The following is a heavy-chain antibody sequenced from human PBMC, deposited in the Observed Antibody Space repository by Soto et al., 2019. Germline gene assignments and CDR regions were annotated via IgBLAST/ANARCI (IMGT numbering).Heavy chain of an antibody. Sequence: PSETLSLTCTVSGGSISSYYWSWIRQPPGKGLEWIGYIYYSGSTNYNPSLKSRATISVDTSKNQFSLKLSSVTAADTAVYYCARAEMATNPNDYCGQGPLVTVYS. V-gene: IGHV4-59*01. CDR2: IYYSGST. D-gene: IGHD5-12*01. CDR1: GGSISSYY. CDR3: ARAEMATNPNDY. J-gene: IGHJ4*02.